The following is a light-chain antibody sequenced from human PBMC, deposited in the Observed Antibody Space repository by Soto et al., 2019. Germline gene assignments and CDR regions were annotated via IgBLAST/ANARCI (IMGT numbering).Light chain of an antibody. V-gene: IGLV1-40*01. Sequence: HFMLTQPPSVSGAPGQRVTISCTGSSSNIGAVYDVHWYQHLPGTAPKLLIYGNSNRPSGVPDRFSGSKSGTSASLAITGLQAEDEADYYCQSYDSSLSGSVFGGGTKVTVL. CDR2: GNS. CDR1: SSNIGAVYD. CDR3: QSYDSSLSGSV. J-gene: IGLJ2*01.